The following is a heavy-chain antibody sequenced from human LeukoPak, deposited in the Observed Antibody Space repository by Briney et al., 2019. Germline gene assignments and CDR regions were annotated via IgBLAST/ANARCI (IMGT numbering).Heavy chain of an antibody. CDR2: INHSGST. J-gene: IGHJ4*02. Sequence: PSETLSLTCAVYVGSFSGYYWTWIRQPPGKGLEWIGEINHSGSTNYNPSLKSRVTISVDTSKNQFSLKLSSVTAADTAVYYCARRNYYGSGTYWGQGTLVTVSS. D-gene: IGHD3-10*01. CDR1: VGSFSGYY. V-gene: IGHV4-34*01. CDR3: ARRNYYGSGTY.